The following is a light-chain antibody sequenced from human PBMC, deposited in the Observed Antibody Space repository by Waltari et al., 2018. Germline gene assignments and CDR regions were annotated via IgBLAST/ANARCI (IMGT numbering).Light chain of an antibody. J-gene: IGKJ2*03. CDR2: RVS. V-gene: IGKV2-29*02. CDR1: QSLLQSNGNTY. CDR3: MQALEIPYS. Sequence: DIVMTQTPVSLSVTPGEPASISCRSSQSLLQSNGNTYLFWFLQKPGQPPRLLMDRVSNRFSGVPDRFSGSGSGTDFTLKISRVEAEDVGVYYCMQALEIPYSFGQGTKVEIK.